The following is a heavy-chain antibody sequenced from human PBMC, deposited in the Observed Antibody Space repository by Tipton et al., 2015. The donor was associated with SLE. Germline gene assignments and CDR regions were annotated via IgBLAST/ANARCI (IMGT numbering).Heavy chain of an antibody. V-gene: IGHV1-18*01. CDR2: ISAYNGNT. CDR3: ARDFRHFDI. Sequence: VQLVQSGAEVKKPGASVKLSCKASGYTFISYGINWVRQAPGQGLEWMGWISAYNGNTNSAQNFQGRVTMTTDTSTSTAYMELRSLRSDDTAVYFCARDFRHFDIWGQGTMVTVSS. CDR1: GYTFISYG. J-gene: IGHJ3*02.